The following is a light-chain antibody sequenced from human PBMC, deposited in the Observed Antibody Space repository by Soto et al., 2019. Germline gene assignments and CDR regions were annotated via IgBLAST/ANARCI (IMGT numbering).Light chain of an antibody. Sequence: ESVLTQSPATLSLSPWERATLSCRASQSVSSYLAWYQQQPGQAPRLLIYSASNRATGIPARFSGSGSGTDFTLTISSLAPEDFAVYYCQQRSNWPLTFGGGTKVEIK. J-gene: IGKJ4*01. CDR2: SAS. CDR3: QQRSNWPLT. CDR1: QSVSSY. V-gene: IGKV3-11*01.